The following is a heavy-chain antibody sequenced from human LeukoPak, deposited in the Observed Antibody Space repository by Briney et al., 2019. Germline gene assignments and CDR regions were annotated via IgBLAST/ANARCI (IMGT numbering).Heavy chain of an antibody. D-gene: IGHD3-22*01. J-gene: IGHJ4*02. CDR1: GDSIFRNLYY. Sequence: SETLSLTCTVSGDSIFRNLYYSGWIRQPPGKGLEWIGSTYYSGSTYYNPSLESRVTISVDTSKNQFSLKLSSVTAADTAVYYCASQATMTGVFITIWGQGTLVTVSS. V-gene: IGHV4-39*01. CDR3: ASQATMTGVFITI. CDR2: TYYSGST.